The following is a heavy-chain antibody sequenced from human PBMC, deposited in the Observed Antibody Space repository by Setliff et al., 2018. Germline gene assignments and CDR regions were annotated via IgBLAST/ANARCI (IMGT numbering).Heavy chain of an antibody. D-gene: IGHD3-10*01. CDR3: AKDFGGTARNWFDP. CDR1: GFTFSSYG. Sequence: GGSLRFSCAASGFTFSSYGMHWVRQAPGKGLEWVAVIWYDGSNKYYADSVKGRFTISRDNSKNTLYLQMNSLRAEDTAVYYCAKDFGGTARNWFDPWGQGTLVTVSS. CDR2: IWYDGSNK. V-gene: IGHV3-33*06. J-gene: IGHJ5*02.